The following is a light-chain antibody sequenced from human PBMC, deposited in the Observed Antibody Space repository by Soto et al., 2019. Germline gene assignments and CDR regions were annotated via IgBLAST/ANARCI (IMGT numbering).Light chain of an antibody. CDR2: GAS. V-gene: IGKV3-20*01. CDR3: QHYGISPFT. Sequence: EIVLTQSPGTLSLSPGERATLSCRASQTVTSSYLAWYQQKPGQAPRLLIYGASSRATGIPDRFSGSGSGPDFTLTISRLEPEDFAVYYCQHYGISPFTFGPGTKVEFK. J-gene: IGKJ3*01. CDR1: QTVTSSY.